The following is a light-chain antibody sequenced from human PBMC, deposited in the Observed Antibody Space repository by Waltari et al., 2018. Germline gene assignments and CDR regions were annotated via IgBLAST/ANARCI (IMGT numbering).Light chain of an antibody. V-gene: IGKV1-6*01. CDR2: GAT. J-gene: IGKJ1*01. Sequence: AIQMTQSPSSLSASVGDRVPITCRASQGIRNDLGWYQQKQGKAPKFLIYGATSLQSGVPSRFSGSGSGTDFTLTISSLQPEDFATYYCLQDNSYPRTFGQGTKVEVK. CDR3: LQDNSYPRT. CDR1: QGIRND.